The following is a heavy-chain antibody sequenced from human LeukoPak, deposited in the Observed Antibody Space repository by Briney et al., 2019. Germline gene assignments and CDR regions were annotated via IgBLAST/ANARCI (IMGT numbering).Heavy chain of an antibody. CDR2: ISAYNGNT. CDR1: GYTFTSYG. D-gene: IGHD6-19*01. J-gene: IGHJ4*02. V-gene: IGHV1-18*01. Sequence: ASVKVSCKASGYTFTSYGISWVRQAPGQGLEWMGWISAYNGNTNYAQKLQGRVTMTTDTSTSTAYMELRSLRSDDTAVYYCARVLQKQWLVRTPYYFDYWGQGTLVTVSS. CDR3: ARVLQKQWLVRTPYYFDY.